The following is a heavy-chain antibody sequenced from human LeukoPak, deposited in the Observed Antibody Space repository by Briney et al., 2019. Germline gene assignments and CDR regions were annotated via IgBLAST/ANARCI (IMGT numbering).Heavy chain of an antibody. CDR1: GFTFSSYS. CDR2: ISSSSSYI. J-gene: IGHJ4*02. V-gene: IGHV3-21*01. CDR3: ARDRTHVAVAGTRIDY. Sequence: GGSLRLSCAASGFTFSSYSMNWVRQAPGKGLEWVSSISSSSSYIYYADSVKGRFTISRDNAKNSLYLQMNSLRAEDTAVYYCARDRTHVAVAGTRIDYWGQGTLVTVSS. D-gene: IGHD6-19*01.